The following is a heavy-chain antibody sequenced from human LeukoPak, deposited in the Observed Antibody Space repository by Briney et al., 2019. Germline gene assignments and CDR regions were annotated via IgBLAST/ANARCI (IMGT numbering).Heavy chain of an antibody. CDR2: IYYRGNT. J-gene: IGHJ4*02. V-gene: IGHV4-59*01. D-gene: IGHD3-22*01. CDR3: ARGPYYDSRGNYRASDS. Sequence: PSETLSLTCTVSGGSISNSYWSWIRQPPGKGLEWLGYIYYRGNTKYNPSLKSRVTISVDTSKNKFSLKLSSVTAADTAVYYCARGPYYDSRGNYRASDSWGQGTLVTVSS. CDR1: GGSISNSY.